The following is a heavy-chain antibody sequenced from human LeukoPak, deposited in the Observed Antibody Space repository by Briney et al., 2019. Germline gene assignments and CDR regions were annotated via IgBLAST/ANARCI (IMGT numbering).Heavy chain of an antibody. J-gene: IGHJ4*02. V-gene: IGHV3-7*05. CDR3: ARAGQGGCTNGVCPRGFDY. CDR1: GFTFSSYW. Sequence: EGSLRLSCAASGFTFSSYWMSWVRQAPGKGMEWVANIKQDGSEKHYVDSVKGRFTISRDNAKNSLYLQMNSLRAEDTAVYYCARAGQGGCTNGVCPRGFDYWGQGTLVTVSS. CDR2: IKQDGSEK. D-gene: IGHD2-8*01.